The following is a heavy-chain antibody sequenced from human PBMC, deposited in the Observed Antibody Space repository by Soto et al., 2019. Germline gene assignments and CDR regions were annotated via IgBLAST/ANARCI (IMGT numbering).Heavy chain of an antibody. J-gene: IGHJ6*02. CDR2: TSYDGTYK. V-gene: IGHV3-30*14. CDR3: ANEVDVAFSSLQYGMDV. D-gene: IGHD5-12*01. Sequence: VGSLRLSCAASGFTFNNFAMHWVRQAPGRGLEWVAFTSYDGTYKYYADSVRGRFTVYRDNSKSTLFLQMNSLKFEDTAVYVCANEVDVAFSSLQYGMDVWGQGTTVTVSS. CDR1: GFTFNNFA.